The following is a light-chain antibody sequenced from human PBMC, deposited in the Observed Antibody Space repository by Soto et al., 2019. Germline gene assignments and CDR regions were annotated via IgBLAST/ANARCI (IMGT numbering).Light chain of an antibody. V-gene: IGKV1-5*03. CDR1: QSIGSW. J-gene: IGKJ1*01. CDR3: QQYNSYSPT. Sequence: DIQLTQSPSTLSASVGDGVTITCRASQSIGSWLAWYQQKPGKPPKLLIYKATNLQSGVPSRFSGSGSGTDCSLTISRLQPVDSATYFCQQYNSYSPTFGQGTKVDI. CDR2: KAT.